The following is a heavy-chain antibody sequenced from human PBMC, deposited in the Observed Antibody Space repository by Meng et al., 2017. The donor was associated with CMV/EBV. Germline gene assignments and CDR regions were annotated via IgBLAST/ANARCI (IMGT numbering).Heavy chain of an antibody. CDR2: IYYSGST. CDR3: ARDGGAWGELYYYGMDV. V-gene: IGHV4-59*12. CDR1: GFTFSSYS. D-gene: IGHD2-15*01. Sequence: GSLRLSCAASGFTFSSYSMNWVRQAPGKGLEWIGYIYYSGSTNYNPSLKSRVTISVDTSKNQFSLKLSSVTAADTAVYYCARDGGAWGELYYYGMDVWGQGTTVTVSS. J-gene: IGHJ6*02.